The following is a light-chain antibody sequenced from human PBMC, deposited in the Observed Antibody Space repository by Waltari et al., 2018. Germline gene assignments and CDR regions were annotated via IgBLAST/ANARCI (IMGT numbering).Light chain of an antibody. V-gene: IGLV2-23*01. J-gene: IGLJ3*02. CDR3: CSYAGSYTWV. CDR2: DDN. Sequence: QSALTQPASVSGSPGQSITISCTGTSSDVGNYNLVPWYQQYPGKAPKVMIYDDNRRPSGVYDRFSGSKSGNTDSLTISGVQAEDEADYYCCSYAGSYTWVFGGGTKLTVL. CDR1: SSDVGNYNL.